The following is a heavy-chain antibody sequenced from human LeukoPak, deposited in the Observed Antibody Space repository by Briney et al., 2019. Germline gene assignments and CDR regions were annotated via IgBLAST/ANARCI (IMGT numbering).Heavy chain of an antibody. V-gene: IGHV4-59*08. Sequence: PSETLSLTCTVSGGSISSYYWSWIRQPPGKGLEWIGYIYYSGSTNYNPSLKSRVSISVDTSKNQFSLKLSSVTAADTAVYYCARQPWGYRSGSYADYWGQGTLVTVSS. CDR2: IYYSGST. CDR1: GGSISSYY. D-gene: IGHD3-10*01. CDR3: ARQPWGYRSGSYADY. J-gene: IGHJ4*02.